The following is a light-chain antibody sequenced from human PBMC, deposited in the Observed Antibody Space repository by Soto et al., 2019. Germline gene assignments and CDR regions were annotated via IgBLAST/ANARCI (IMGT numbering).Light chain of an antibody. CDR2: GAS. Sequence: DIVLTQSPGTLSLPLGEIGTLSFSASRSIRSNYVAWYQRKPGQPPRLLIHGASSRATGTPDRFSGSGSGTDFTLTISNLEPEDFAVYYCQQHSHWPPWTFGQGTKVDIK. CDR1: RSIRSN. CDR3: QQHSHWPPWT. J-gene: IGKJ1*01. V-gene: IGKV3D-20*02.